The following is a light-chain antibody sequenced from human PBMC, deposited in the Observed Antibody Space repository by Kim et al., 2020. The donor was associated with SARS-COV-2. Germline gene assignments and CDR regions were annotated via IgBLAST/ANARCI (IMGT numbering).Light chain of an antibody. CDR2: GAS. CDR3: LQHRTHPLT. J-gene: IGKJ4*01. Sequence: ASGGDRATITCRASQVIGNDLGWYQQNPERAPMLLIYGASSLQSVVPSRISGSWSATEFTLTIISLQPEVSATYFCLQHRTHPLTFGEGTRLDIK. V-gene: IGKV1-17*01. CDR1: QVIGND.